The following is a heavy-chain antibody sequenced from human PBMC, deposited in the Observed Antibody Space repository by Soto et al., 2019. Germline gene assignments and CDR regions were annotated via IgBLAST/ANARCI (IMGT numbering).Heavy chain of an antibody. CDR1: GGSVGSGSYY. V-gene: IGHV4-39*01. Sequence: PSEATSLTWSVAGGSVGSGSYYWGWIRQRPGKGLEWIGSIYYSASTYYTPSLKSRVTISVDTSKNQFSLKLSSATAADTALHYSASNYDSSGLYTSFDPRAQGTLPT. CDR3: ASNYDSSGLYTSFDP. J-gene: IGHJ5*02. D-gene: IGHD3-22*01. CDR2: IYYSAST.